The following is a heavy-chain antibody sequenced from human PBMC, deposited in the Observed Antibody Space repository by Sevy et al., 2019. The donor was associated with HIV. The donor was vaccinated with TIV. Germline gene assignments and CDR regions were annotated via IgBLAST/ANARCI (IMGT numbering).Heavy chain of an antibody. Sequence: GGSLRLSCAASGFTFRNYAMTWVRQAPGKGLEWVSTISDSGVITYYADFVQGRFTFSRENSRNTVSRLMNSLRAEDTAVYYCAKVYQLLGSHYSYYYGMDVWGQGTTVTVSS. D-gene: IGHD2-2*01. CDR1: GFTFRNYA. J-gene: IGHJ6*02. CDR2: ISDSGVIT. CDR3: AKVYQLLGSHYSYYYGMDV. V-gene: IGHV3-23*01.